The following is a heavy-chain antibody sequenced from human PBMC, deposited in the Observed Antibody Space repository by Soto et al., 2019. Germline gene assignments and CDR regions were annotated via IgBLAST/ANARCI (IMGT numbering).Heavy chain of an antibody. CDR2: IYYSGST. D-gene: IGHD5-12*01. V-gene: IGHV4-39*01. CDR1: GGSLSTSSYY. J-gene: IGHJ4*02. Sequence: SETLSLTCTVSGGSLSTSSYYWGWIRQPPGRGLEWIGSIYYSGSTYYNPSLKSRVTISVDTSKNQFSLKLSSVTAADTAVYYCAYTRVVATSVWYWGQGTLVTVSS. CDR3: AYTRVVATSVWY.